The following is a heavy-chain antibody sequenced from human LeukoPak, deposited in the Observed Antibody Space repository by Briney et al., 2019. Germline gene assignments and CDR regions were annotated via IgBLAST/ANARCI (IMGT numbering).Heavy chain of an antibody. D-gene: IGHD3-10*02. Sequence: GGSLRLSCAASGFTFSSYSMNWVRQAPGKGLEWVSAISGSGGSTYYADSVKGRFTISRDNSKNTLYLQMNSLRAEDTAVYYCAELGITMIGGVWGKGTTVTISS. CDR2: ISGSGGST. CDR1: GFTFSSYS. J-gene: IGHJ6*04. CDR3: AELGITMIGGV. V-gene: IGHV3-23*01.